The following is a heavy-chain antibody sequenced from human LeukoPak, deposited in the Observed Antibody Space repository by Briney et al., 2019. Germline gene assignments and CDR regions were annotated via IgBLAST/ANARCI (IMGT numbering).Heavy chain of an antibody. CDR3: ASGIDGDYEYFQH. D-gene: IGHD4-17*01. J-gene: IGHJ1*01. CDR1: GGSISSGGYS. V-gene: IGHV4-30-2*01. CDR2: IYHSGST. Sequence: SETLSLTCAVSGGSISSGGYSWSWIRQPPGKGLEWIGYIYHSGSTYYNPSLKSRVTISVDRSKNQFSLKLSSVTAADTAVYCCASGIDGDYEYFQHWGQGTLVTVSS.